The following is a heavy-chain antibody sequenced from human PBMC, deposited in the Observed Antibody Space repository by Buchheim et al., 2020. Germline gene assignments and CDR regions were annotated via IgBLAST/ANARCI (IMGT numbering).Heavy chain of an antibody. CDR2: ISSDGSSK. D-gene: IGHD1-1*01. CDR3: VKEWNLNYFFDY. J-gene: IGHJ4*02. V-gene: IGHV3-30*18. Sequence: QVQLVESGGGVVQSGRSLRLSCAASGFTFSSYGLHWVRQAPGKGLEWLAVISSDGSSKHYGDSVKGRFTVSRDNSNNTLYLQMDSLRADDTAVYYCVKEWNLNYFFDYWGQGTL. CDR1: GFTFSSYG.